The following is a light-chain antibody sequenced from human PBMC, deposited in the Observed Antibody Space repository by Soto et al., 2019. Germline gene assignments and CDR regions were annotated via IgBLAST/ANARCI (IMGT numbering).Light chain of an antibody. CDR2: AAS. V-gene: IGKV1-27*01. CDR3: QKYSSVPV. CDR1: QDIRNF. J-gene: IGKJ3*01. Sequence: IQMTQSPTSLSASVGDRVTITCRASQDIRNFVAWYQQKPGKAPKLLIYAASTLQSGVPSRFSGSGSGKDFTLTINSLQPEDVATYSCQKYSSVPVFGPGTKVEIK.